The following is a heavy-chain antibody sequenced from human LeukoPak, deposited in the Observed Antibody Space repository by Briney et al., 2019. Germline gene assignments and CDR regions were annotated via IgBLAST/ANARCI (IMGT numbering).Heavy chain of an antibody. Sequence: GGSLRLSCVGSGITFSGFELNWVRQAAGKGLDWVSYISDDGSTKTYGDSVEGRFTISRDNAKNTLSLQMNSLRLEDTGVYYCSRRFRDWGRGILVTVSS. CDR3: SRRFRD. CDR2: ISDDGSTK. CDR1: GITFSGFE. J-gene: IGHJ4*02. V-gene: IGHV3-48*03.